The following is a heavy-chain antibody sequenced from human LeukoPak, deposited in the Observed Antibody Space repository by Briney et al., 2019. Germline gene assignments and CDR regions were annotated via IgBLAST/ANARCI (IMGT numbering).Heavy chain of an antibody. V-gene: IGHV3-30*02. J-gene: IGHJ4*02. CDR2: IRYDGTKK. Sequence: GGSLRLSCAASGFTFSTYGMHWVRQAPGKGLEWVAFIRYDGTKKYYADSLKGRFTISRDNSKNTLYLQMNSLRAEDTAVYYCAKISGYYPFEYWGQGTLVTVSS. D-gene: IGHD3-22*01. CDR1: GFTFSTYG. CDR3: AKISGYYPFEY.